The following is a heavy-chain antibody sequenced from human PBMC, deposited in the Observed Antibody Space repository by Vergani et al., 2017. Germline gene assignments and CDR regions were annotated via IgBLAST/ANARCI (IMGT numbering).Heavy chain of an antibody. CDR2: VSHSGDT. CDR1: GASVNSYY. CDR3: ARRSSSYYFDI. Sequence: QVKLQESGPGLVKPSETLSLTCTVSGASVNSYYWGWIRQPPGKGLEWISSVSHSGDTYFNPSLKGRVSISMDTSKNYFFLTLSSVTAADTAMYYCARRSSSYYFDILGQGVLITVSS. J-gene: IGHJ5*02. V-gene: IGHV4-38-2*02. D-gene: IGHD3-22*01.